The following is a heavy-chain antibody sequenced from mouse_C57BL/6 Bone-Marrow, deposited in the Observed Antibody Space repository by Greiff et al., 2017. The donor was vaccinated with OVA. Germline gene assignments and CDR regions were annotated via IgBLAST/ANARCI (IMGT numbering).Heavy chain of an antibody. D-gene: IGHD4-1*01. Sequence: QVQLKQPGAELVKPGASVKVSCKASGYTFTSYWMHWVKQRPGQGLEWIGRIHPSDSDTNYNQKFKGKATLTVEKSSSTAYMQLSSLTSEDSAVYYCAIGPGSYYFDYWGQGTTLTVSS. V-gene: IGHV1-74*01. CDR1: GYTFTSYW. J-gene: IGHJ2*01. CDR2: IHPSDSDT. CDR3: AIGPGSYYFDY.